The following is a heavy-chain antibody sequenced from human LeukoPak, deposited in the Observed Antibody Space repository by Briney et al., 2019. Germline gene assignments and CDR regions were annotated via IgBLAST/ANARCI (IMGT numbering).Heavy chain of an antibody. Sequence: EASVKVSCKASGYTFTGYYMHRVRQAPGQGLEWMGRINPNSGGTNYAQKFQGRVTMTRDTSISTAYMELSRLRSDDTAVYYCARGPRRITIFGPWDSGMDVWGQGTTVTVSS. D-gene: IGHD3-3*01. CDR1: GYTFTGYY. J-gene: IGHJ6*02. CDR2: INPNSGGT. V-gene: IGHV1-2*06. CDR3: ARGPRRITIFGPWDSGMDV.